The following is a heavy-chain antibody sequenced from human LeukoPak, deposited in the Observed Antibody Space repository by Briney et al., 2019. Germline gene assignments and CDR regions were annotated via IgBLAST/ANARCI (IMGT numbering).Heavy chain of an antibody. CDR3: ARDPTYYYDSSGYYGMDV. V-gene: IGHV3-33*01. J-gene: IGHJ6*02. CDR1: GFTFSSYG. Sequence: GGSLRLSCAASGFTFSSYGMHWVRRAPGKGLEWVAVIWYDGSNKYYADSVKGRFTISRDNSKNTLYLQMNSLRAEDTAVYYCARDPTYYYDSSGYYGMDVWGQGTTVTVSS. D-gene: IGHD3-22*01. CDR2: IWYDGSNK.